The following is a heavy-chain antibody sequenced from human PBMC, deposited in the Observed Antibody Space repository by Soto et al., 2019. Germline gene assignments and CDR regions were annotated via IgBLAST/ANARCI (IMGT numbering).Heavy chain of an antibody. J-gene: IGHJ6*04. CDR2: ISPYNDYT. CDR1: GYTFIRYG. CDR3: ARGGYYDNSWGKLTHYGLDV. V-gene: IGHV1-18*01. D-gene: IGHD3-16*01. Sequence: QVQLAQSANEVKKPGASVRVSCKAAGYTFIRYGIAWVRQAPGQGLEWMGWISPYNDYTVYAQKFQGRVSMTADTSTRKVYMNLRGLKSDDTAVYYCARGGYYDNSWGKLTHYGLDVWGKGTSVSVSS.